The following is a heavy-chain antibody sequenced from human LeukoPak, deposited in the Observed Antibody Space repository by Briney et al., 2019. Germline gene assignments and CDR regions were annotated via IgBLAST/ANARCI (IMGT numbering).Heavy chain of an antibody. CDR3: AKDGGLGYYGSDDY. CDR1: GFTFSSYG. J-gene: IGHJ4*02. CDR2: ISYDGSNK. Sequence: GGSLRLSCAASGFTFSSYGMHWVRQAPGKGLEWVAVISYDGSNKYYADSVKGRFTISRDNSKNTLYLQMNSLRAEDTAVYYCAKDGGLGYYGSDDYWGQGTLVTVSS. V-gene: IGHV3-30*18. D-gene: IGHD3-10*01.